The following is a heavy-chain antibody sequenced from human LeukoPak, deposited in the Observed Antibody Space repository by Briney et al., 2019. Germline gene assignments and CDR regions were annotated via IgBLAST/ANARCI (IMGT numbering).Heavy chain of an antibody. J-gene: IGHJ4*02. V-gene: IGHV3-72*01. CDR3: ARGSYCSGGVCPAPFDS. D-gene: IGHD2-8*02. CDR2: SRSKGHRYST. Sequence: PGGSLRLSCAASGFTFSDYYMDWVRQVQGKGLEWIGRSRSKGHRYSTEYAASVRGRFTVSRDESKNLLFLQMTSLKSEDTAVYYCARGSYCSGGVCPAPFDSWGQGSLVTVSS. CDR1: GFTFSDYY.